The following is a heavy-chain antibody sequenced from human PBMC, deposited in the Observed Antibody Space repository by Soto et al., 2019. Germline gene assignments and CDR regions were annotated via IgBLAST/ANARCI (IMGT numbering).Heavy chain of an antibody. CDR3: ARERTGDPTFFDY. V-gene: IGHV4-61*01. Sequence: QVQLQESGPGLVQPSETLSLTCTVSGGSVNSASYYWSWIRQPPGKGLEWIGYISYSGSTDHNPPPKSRVAISVDTSKNQFSLKLSSVTAADTAVYYCARERTGDPTFFDYWGQGTLVTVSS. CDR1: GGSVNSASYY. D-gene: IGHD3-16*01. CDR2: ISYSGST. J-gene: IGHJ4*02.